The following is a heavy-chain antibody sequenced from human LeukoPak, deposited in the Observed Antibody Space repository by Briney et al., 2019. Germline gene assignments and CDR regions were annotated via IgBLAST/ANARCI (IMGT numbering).Heavy chain of an antibody. J-gene: IGHJ4*02. V-gene: IGHV3-23*01. CDR2: ISGSGGST. D-gene: IGHD3-22*01. CDR1: GFTFSSYA. Sequence: RGSLRLSCAASGFTFSSYAMSWVRQAPGKGLEWVSAISGSGGSTYYADSVKGRFTISRDNSKNTLYLQMNSLRAEDTAVYYCAKAGDHYDSSGYYPLFDYWGQGTLVTVSS. CDR3: AKAGDHYDSSGYYPLFDY.